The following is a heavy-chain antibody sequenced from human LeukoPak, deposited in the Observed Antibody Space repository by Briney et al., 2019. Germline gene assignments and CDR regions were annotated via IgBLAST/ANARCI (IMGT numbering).Heavy chain of an antibody. CDR2: ISGSGGST. CDR3: ANARDTGRCNSYY. Sequence: GGSLRLSCAASGFTFSTYAMIWVRQAPGKGLDWVSAISGSGGSTYYTDSVKGRFTISRDNSKNTLYLQMNSLRAEDTAVYYCANARDTGRCNSYYWGQGTLVTVSS. D-gene: IGHD2-8*02. J-gene: IGHJ4*02. CDR1: GFTFSTYA. V-gene: IGHV3-23*01.